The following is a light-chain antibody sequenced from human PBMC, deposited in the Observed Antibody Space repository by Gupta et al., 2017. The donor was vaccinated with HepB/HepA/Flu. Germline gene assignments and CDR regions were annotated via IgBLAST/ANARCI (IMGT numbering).Light chain of an antibody. Sequence: QSVLTQSPSASGTPGQRVTISCSGSSSNIGSNNVNWYQQLPGTAPKLLIYTNNRRPSGVPDRFSGSKSGTSASLAIRGLHSDDEGNYYCAAWDDSLNGWVFGGGTKVTV. CDR3: AAWDDSLNGWV. V-gene: IGLV1-44*01. CDR2: TNN. J-gene: IGLJ3*02. CDR1: SSNIGSNN.